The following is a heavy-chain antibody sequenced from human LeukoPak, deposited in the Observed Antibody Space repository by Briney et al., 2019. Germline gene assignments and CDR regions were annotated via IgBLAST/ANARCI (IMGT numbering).Heavy chain of an antibody. CDR1: GFTFSSYG. J-gene: IGHJ4*02. CDR3: ASYSSSSGFDY. Sequence: GSLRLSCAASGFTFSSYGMSWIRQPPGKGLEWIGEINHSGSTNYNPSLKSRVTISVDTSKNQFSLKLSSVTAADTAVYYCASYSSSSGFDYWGQGTLVTVSS. CDR2: INHSGST. D-gene: IGHD6-6*01. V-gene: IGHV4-34*01.